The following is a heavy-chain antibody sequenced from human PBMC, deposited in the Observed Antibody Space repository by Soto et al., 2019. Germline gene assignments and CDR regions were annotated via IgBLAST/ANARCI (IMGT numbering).Heavy chain of an antibody. J-gene: IGHJ4*02. D-gene: IGHD1-26*01. V-gene: IGHV3-48*02. Sequence: SLRLSCAASGFTFSGYSMNWVRQAPGKGLEWISYISSLSSPRYYAESVEGRFTISRDNAKNSLYLQMSSLRDEDTAVYFCAREDILGARSFDYWGQGALVTVSS. CDR1: GFTFSGYS. CDR2: ISSLSSPR. CDR3: AREDILGARSFDY.